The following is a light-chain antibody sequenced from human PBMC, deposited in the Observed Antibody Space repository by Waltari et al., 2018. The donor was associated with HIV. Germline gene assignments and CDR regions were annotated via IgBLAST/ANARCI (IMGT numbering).Light chain of an antibody. CDR1: SSDVGNYTY. Sequence: QSALTQPPSASGSPAQSVTISCTGTSSDVGNYTYVSWYQQHPGHAPKLMIFEVSRRPSGVPHRFSGSKSGTTASLTVSGLQAEDEADYYCTSYGGINNYVVFGGGTKLTVL. V-gene: IGLV2-8*01. J-gene: IGLJ2*01. CDR2: EVS. CDR3: TSYGGINNYVV.